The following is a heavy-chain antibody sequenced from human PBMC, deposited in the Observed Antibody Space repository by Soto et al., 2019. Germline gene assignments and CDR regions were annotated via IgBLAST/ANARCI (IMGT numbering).Heavy chain of an antibody. CDR3: AREANYYDSSGQTAGVYYYGMDV. J-gene: IGHJ6*02. D-gene: IGHD3-22*01. V-gene: IGHV3-74*01. CDR1: GYIFSSYW. Sequence: EVQLVESGGGLVQPGGSLRLSCAASGYIFSSYWMHWVRQAPGKGLVWVSRLHSDGWTTSYADSVKGRFTISRDNAKNTLYLQMNSLRAEDTAVYYCAREANYYDSSGQTAGVYYYGMDVWGQGTTVTVSS. CDR2: LHSDGWTT.